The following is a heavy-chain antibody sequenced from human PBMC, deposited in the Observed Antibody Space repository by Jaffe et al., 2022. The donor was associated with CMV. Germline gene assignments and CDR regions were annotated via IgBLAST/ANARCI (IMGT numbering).Heavy chain of an antibody. Sequence: QVQLVQSGAEVKKPGASVKVSCKASGYTFTSYYMHWVRQAPGQGLEWMGIINPSGGSTSYAQKFQGRVTMTRDTSTSTVYMELSSLRSEDTAVYYCARDRDHIVVVPAAIPSPYGMDVWGQGTTVTVSS. D-gene: IGHD2-2*01. V-gene: IGHV1-46*01. CDR2: INPSGGST. CDR1: GYTFTSYY. CDR3: ARDRDHIVVVPAAIPSPYGMDV. J-gene: IGHJ6*02.